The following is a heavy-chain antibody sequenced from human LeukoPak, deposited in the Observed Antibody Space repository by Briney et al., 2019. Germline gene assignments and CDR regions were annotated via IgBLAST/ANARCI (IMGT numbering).Heavy chain of an antibody. CDR2: IYHSGST. V-gene: IGHV4-30-2*01. J-gene: IGHJ1*01. CDR3: ASLLFDYGGKAAGYFQH. D-gene: IGHD4-23*01. CDR1: GGSISSGGYS. Sequence: SETLSLTCAVSGGSISSGGYSWSWIRQPPGKGLEWIGYIYHSGSTYYNPSLKSRVTISVDRSKNQFSLKLSSVTAADTAVYYCASLLFDYGGKAAGYFQHWGQGTLVTVSS.